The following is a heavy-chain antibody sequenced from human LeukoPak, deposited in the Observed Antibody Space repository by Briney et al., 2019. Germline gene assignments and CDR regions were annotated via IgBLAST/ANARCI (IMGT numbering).Heavy chain of an antibody. V-gene: IGHV4-59*08. CDR3: AKLRELEHIDF. CDR1: GGSISSYY. CDR2: IHYSGST. Sequence: LETLSLTCTVSGGSISSYYWSWIRQPPGKGLEWIGYIHYSGSTNYNPSLKSRVTISVDTSRNQFSLRLSSVTAADTAVYYCAKLRELEHIDFWGQGALVTVSS. J-gene: IGHJ4*02. D-gene: IGHD1/OR15-1a*01.